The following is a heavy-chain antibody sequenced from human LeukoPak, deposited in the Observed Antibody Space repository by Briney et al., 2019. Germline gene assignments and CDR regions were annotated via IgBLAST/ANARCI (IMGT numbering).Heavy chain of an antibody. V-gene: IGHV3-30*02. CDR3: AKAGGQLVLVFPFDY. CDR2: IRYDGSNK. CDR1: GFAFSSYG. J-gene: IGHJ4*02. Sequence: GGSLRLSCAASGFAFSSYGMHWVRQAPGKGLEWVAFIRYDGSNKYYADSVKGRFTISRDNSKNTLYLQMNSLRAEDTAVYYCAKAGGQLVLVFPFDYWGQGTLVTVSS. D-gene: IGHD6-6*01.